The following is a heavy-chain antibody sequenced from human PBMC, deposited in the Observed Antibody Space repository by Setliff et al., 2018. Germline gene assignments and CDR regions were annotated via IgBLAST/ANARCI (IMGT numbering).Heavy chain of an antibody. CDR1: GASVRSGPYY. CDR2: IYSDENT. Sequence: PSETLSLTCTVSGASVRSGPYYWSWIRQPPGKGLEWIGRIYSDENTDYNPSLKSRVTISVDTSKNQFSLKLSSVTAAATAVYYCARVGESRYYGSGSYYFFDYWGQGTLVTVSS. CDR3: ARVGESRYYGSGSYYFFDY. V-gene: IGHV4-61*01. J-gene: IGHJ4*02. D-gene: IGHD3-10*01.